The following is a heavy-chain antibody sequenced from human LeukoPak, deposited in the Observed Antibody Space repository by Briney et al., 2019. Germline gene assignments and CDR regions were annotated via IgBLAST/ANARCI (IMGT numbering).Heavy chain of an antibody. Sequence: GGSLRLSCAASGFTFSADVMTWVRQAPGKGLEWVSTIRVGGETTFYADSVKGRFTISRDNSKYTLYLQMNSLRAEDTAVYYCAKGGSGSYYDRIDFWGQGTPVTVSS. V-gene: IGHV3-23*01. J-gene: IGHJ4*02. CDR1: GFTFSADV. D-gene: IGHD1-26*01. CDR2: IRVGGETT. CDR3: AKGGSGSYYDRIDF.